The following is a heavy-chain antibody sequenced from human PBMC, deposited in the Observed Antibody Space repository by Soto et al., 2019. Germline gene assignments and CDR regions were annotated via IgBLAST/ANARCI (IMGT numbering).Heavy chain of an antibody. J-gene: IGHJ5*02. CDR1: GDTFTCYY. Sequence: EPSVKVSCKAPGDTFTCYYLNWVRQAPGQGLEWMGVINPHGGSTKYAQKFQGRITMTRDTSRSTVYMELSSLRSDDTAIYYCARSSGGNFGIIIEGSNWFDPWGQGTLVTVSS. CDR2: INPHGGST. V-gene: IGHV1-46*01. D-gene: IGHD3-3*01. CDR3: ARSSGGNFGIIIEGSNWFDP.